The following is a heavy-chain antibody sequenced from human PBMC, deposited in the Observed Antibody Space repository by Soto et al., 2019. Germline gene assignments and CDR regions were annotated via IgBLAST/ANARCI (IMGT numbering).Heavy chain of an antibody. CDR1: GGSISSYY. J-gene: IGHJ6*03. Sequence: PSETLSLTCTVSGGSISSYYWSWIRQPPGKGLEWIGYIYYSGSTNYNPSLKSRVTISVDTSKNQFSLKLSSVTAADTAVYYCARHYHDGYGGVYYYYYMDVWGKGTTVTVSS. V-gene: IGHV4-59*08. CDR3: ARHYHDGYGGVYYYYYMDV. CDR2: IYYSGST. D-gene: IGHD4-17*01.